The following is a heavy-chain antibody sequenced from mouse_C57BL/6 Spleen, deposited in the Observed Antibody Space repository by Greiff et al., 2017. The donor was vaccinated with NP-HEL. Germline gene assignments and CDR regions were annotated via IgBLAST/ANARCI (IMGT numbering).Heavy chain of an antibody. D-gene: IGHD4-1*01. V-gene: IGHV1-9*01. CDR2: ILPGSGST. Sequence: VQRVESGAELMKPGASVKLSCKATGYTFTGYWIEWVKQRPGHGLEWIGEILPGSGSTNYNEKFKGKTTFTADTSSNTAYMQLSSLTTEDSAIYYCEREETNWDDAMDYWGQGTSVTVSS. CDR3: EREETNWDDAMDY. CDR1: GYTFTGYW. J-gene: IGHJ4*01.